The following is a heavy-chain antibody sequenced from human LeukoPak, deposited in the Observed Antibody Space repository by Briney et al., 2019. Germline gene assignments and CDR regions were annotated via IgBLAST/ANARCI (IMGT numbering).Heavy chain of an antibody. D-gene: IGHD6-19*01. CDR3: ATLRTSGWYFDY. Sequence: PSETLSLTCTVSGGSISNISYYWGWIRQTPGKGLEWIGSIYYSGGTNYNLSLKSRLTISVDTSKNHFSLKLSSVTAADAAVYYCATLRTSGWYFDYWGQGTLVTVSS. CDR2: IYYSGGT. J-gene: IGHJ4*02. CDR1: GGSISNISYY. V-gene: IGHV4-39*02.